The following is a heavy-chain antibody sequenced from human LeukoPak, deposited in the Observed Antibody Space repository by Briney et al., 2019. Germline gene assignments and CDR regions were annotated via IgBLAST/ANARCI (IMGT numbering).Heavy chain of an antibody. CDR3: ASGPSGYSSSWYATYYYYMDV. CDR2: IYYSGST. Sequence: SETLSLTCAVYGGSFSGYYWSWIRQPPGKGLEWIGYIYYSGSTNYNPSLKSRVTISVDTSKNQFSLKLSSVTAADTAVYYCASGPSGYSSSWYATYYYYMDVWGKGTTVTISS. V-gene: IGHV4-59*01. J-gene: IGHJ6*03. D-gene: IGHD6-13*01. CDR1: GGSFSGYY.